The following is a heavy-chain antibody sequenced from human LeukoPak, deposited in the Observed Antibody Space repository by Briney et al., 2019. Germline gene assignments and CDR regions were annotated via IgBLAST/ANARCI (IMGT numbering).Heavy chain of an antibody. J-gene: IGHJ3*02. CDR3: ATQGRGAFDI. CDR2: ISGSGDNT. CDR1: GFTFSSYA. Sequence: GGSLRLSCAASGFTFSSYAMSWVRQAPGKGLEWVSAISGSGDNTYYADSVKGRFNISRDSSKNTLYLQMSSLRVEDTAVYYCATQGRGAFDIWGQGTMVTVSS. V-gene: IGHV3-23*01.